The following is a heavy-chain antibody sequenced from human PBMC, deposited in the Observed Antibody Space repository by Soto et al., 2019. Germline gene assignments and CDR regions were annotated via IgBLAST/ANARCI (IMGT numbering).Heavy chain of an antibody. J-gene: IGHJ6*02. CDR3: ARHGFGPLHGIVDV. D-gene: IGHD3-10*01. CDR2: INYDGYS. Sequence: QVQLQESGPGLVKPSETLSLTCTVSGGSITTYYCSWFRQPPGKGLEWIGYINYDGYSAYNLSLKRRVTLSVDASQTQFSLMLESVTATDTAVYYCARHGFGPLHGIVDVWGPGTTVIVSS. V-gene: IGHV4-59*08. CDR1: GGSITTYY.